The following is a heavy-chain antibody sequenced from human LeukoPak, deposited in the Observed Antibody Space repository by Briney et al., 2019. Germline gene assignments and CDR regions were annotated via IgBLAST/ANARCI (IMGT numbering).Heavy chain of an antibody. CDR2: IKSKTDGGTT. CDR3: TRPCTNSCSSYGDY. J-gene: IGHJ4*02. Sequence: GGSLRLSCAASGFTFSNAWMSWVRQAPGKGLEWVGRIKSKTDGGTTDYAAPVKGRFTISRDDSKNTLCLQMNSLKTEDTAVYYCTRPCTNSCSSYGDYWGQGILVTVSS. D-gene: IGHD2-2*01. CDR1: GFTFSNAW. V-gene: IGHV3-15*01.